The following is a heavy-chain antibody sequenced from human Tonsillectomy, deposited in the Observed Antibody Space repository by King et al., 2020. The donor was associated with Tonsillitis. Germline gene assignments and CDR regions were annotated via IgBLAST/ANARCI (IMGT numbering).Heavy chain of an antibody. CDR3: ARGWELLKSDAFDI. D-gene: IGHD1-26*01. V-gene: IGHV4-39*01. CDR1: GGSISSSSYY. Sequence: LQLQGSGPGLVKPSETLSLTCTVSGGSISSSSYYWGWIRQPPGKGLEWIGSIYYSGSTYYNPSLKSRVTISVDTSKNQFSLKLSSVTAADTAVYYCARGWELLKSDAFDIWGQGTMVTVSS. CDR2: IYYSGST. J-gene: IGHJ3*02.